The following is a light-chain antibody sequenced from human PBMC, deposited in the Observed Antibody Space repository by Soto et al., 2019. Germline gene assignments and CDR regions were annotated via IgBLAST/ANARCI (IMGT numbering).Light chain of an antibody. CDR2: DAV. J-gene: IGKJ2*01. CDR1: QSVTSSY. V-gene: IGKV3-20*01. CDR3: HQYGSSLGT. Sequence: EIVLTQSPATLSLSPGERATLSCRASQSVTSSYLAWYQQRAGQAPRLLIYDAVRRATGIPDRFSGSGSGTDFTLTISRLEPEDFAVYYCHQYGSSLGTFGQGTKVDIK.